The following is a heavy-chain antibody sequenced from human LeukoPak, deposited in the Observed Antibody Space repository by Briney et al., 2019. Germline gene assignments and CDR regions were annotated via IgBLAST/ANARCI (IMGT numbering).Heavy chain of an antibody. J-gene: IGHJ4*02. D-gene: IGHD1-1*01. V-gene: IGHV3-30*03. CDR3: ARDLSTRYSIDY. Sequence: GGSLRLSCAASGFTFSSYGMHWVRQAPGKGLEWVAFISYDANKKYYADSVKGRFTISRDNSKNTLSLQMDSLRADDTAVYYCARDLSTRYSIDYWGQGTLVTVSS. CDR2: ISYDANKK. CDR1: GFTFSSYG.